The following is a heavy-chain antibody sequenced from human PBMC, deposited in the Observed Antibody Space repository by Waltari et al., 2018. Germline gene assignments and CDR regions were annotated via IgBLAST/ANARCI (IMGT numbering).Heavy chain of an antibody. CDR2: MNPNSGNT. J-gene: IGHJ6*02. Sequence: QVQLVQSGAEVKKPGASVKVSCKASGSTFTSYYINWVRQATGQGLEWMGWMNPNSGNTGYAQKFQGRVTITRNTSISTAYMELSSLRSEDTAVYYCATTSDYYYYYGMDVWGQGTTVTVSS. CDR3: ATTSDYYYYYGMDV. CDR1: GSTFTSYY. V-gene: IGHV1-8*03.